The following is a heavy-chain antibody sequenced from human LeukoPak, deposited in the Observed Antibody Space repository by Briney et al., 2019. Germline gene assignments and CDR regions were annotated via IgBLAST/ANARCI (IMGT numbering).Heavy chain of an antibody. CDR2: IYHSGST. V-gene: IGHV4-30-2*01. CDR3: ARDRNGSGRPLPGWFDP. D-gene: IGHD3-10*01. CDR1: GGSISSGGYY. J-gene: IGHJ5*02. Sequence: SQTLSLTCTVSGGSISSGGYYWSWIRQPPGKGLEWIGYIYHSGSTYYNPSLKSRVTMSVDTSKNQFSLKLSSVTAADTAVYYCARDRNGSGRPLPGWFDPWGQGTLVTVSS.